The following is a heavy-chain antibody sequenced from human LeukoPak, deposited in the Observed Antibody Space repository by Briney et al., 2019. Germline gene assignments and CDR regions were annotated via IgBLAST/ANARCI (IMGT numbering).Heavy chain of an antibody. CDR2: IYYSRST. CDR1: GGSISSSSQY. Sequence: SETLSLTCTVSGGSISSSSQYWGRIPQPPGKGLEWIGSIYYSRSTYYNPSLKSRLTISMDTSKNQFSLKVNSVTAADTAVYYCATYWSSFDYWGQGSLVTVAS. D-gene: IGHD2-15*01. CDR3: ATYWSSFDY. J-gene: IGHJ4*02. V-gene: IGHV4-39*01.